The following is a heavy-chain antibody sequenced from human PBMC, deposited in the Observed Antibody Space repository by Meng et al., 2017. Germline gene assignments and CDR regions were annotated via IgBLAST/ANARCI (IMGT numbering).Heavy chain of an antibody. D-gene: IGHD1-7*01. V-gene: IGHV3-30*01. J-gene: IGHJ5*02. CDR2: ISYDGSNK. Sequence: GESLKISCAASGFTFSSYAMHWVRQAPGKGLEWVAVISYDGSNKYYADSVKGRFTISRDNSKNTLYLQMNSLRAEDTAVYYCARDRVTGTTGYRWFDPWGHGTLVTVSS. CDR1: GFTFSSYA. CDR3: ARDRVTGTTGYRWFDP.